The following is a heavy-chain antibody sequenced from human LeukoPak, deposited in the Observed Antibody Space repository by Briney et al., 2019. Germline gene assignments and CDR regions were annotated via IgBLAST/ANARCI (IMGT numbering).Heavy chain of an antibody. CDR3: ARWRYGDSPEWFDP. CDR1: AGSISSGGYS. Sequence: SETLSLTCTVSAGSISSGGYSWSWIRQPPGKGLEWIGYIYYSGGTNYNPSLGSRVTISLDTSKNQFSLKLSSVTAADTAVYYCARWRYGDSPEWFDPWGQGTLVTVSS. CDR2: IYYSGGT. D-gene: IGHD5-18*01. V-gene: IGHV4-61*08. J-gene: IGHJ5*02.